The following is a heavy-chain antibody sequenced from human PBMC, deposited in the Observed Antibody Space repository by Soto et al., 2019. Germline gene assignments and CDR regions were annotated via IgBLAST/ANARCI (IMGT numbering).Heavy chain of an antibody. V-gene: IGHV4-31*03. Sequence: PSETLSLTCTVSGGSISSGGYYWSWIRQHPGKGLEWIGYIYYSGSTYYNPSLKSRVTISVDTSKNQFSLKLSSVTAADTAVYYCARSFLAGSGSQYNWFDPWGQGTLVTVSS. J-gene: IGHJ5*02. D-gene: IGHD3-10*01. CDR1: GGSISSGGYY. CDR2: IYYSGST. CDR3: ARSFLAGSGSQYNWFDP.